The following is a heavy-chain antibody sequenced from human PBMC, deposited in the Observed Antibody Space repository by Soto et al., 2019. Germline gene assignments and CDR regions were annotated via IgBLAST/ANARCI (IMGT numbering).Heavy chain of an antibody. J-gene: IGHJ4*02. Sequence: EVQLLESGGGLVQPGGSLRLSCAASGFTFSSYAMSWVRQAPGKGLEWVSAISGSGGSTYYADSVKGRFTISRDNSKNTLYLQMNSLRAEDTAVYYCAKDFVYVSSGYFPYFDYWGQGTLVTVSS. CDR2: ISGSGGST. CDR1: GFTFSSYA. V-gene: IGHV3-23*01. D-gene: IGHD3-22*01. CDR3: AKDFVYVSSGYFPYFDY.